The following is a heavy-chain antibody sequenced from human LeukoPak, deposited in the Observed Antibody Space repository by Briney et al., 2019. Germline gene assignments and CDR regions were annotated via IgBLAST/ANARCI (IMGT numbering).Heavy chain of an antibody. CDR3: ARAYYDFWSGYYAFDY. CDR1: GGSISSYY. Sequence: SETLSLTCTVSGGSISSYYWSWIRQPPGKGLEWIGYIYTSGSTSYNPSLKSRVTISVDTSKNQFSLKLSSVTAADTAVYYCARAYYDFWSGYYAFDYWGQGTLVTVSS. D-gene: IGHD3-3*01. J-gene: IGHJ4*02. CDR2: IYTSGST. V-gene: IGHV4-4*09.